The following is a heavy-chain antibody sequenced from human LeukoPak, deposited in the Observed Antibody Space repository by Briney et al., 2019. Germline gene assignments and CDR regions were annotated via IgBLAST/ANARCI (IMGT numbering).Heavy chain of an antibody. V-gene: IGHV5-51*01. J-gene: IGHJ4*02. D-gene: IGHD1-26*01. CDR3: AISGSYSPSDFDC. Sequence: GESLKISCKGSGYSFTTYWIGWVRQMPGKGLGWMGIIYPGVSDTRYSPSFQGQFTFSADKSISTAYLQWSSVEASDTAMYYCAISGSYSPSDFDCWGQGTLVTVSS. CDR2: IYPGVSDT. CDR1: GYSFTTYW.